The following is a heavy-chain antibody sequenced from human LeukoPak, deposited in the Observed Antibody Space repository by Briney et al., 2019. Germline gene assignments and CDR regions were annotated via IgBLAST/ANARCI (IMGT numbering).Heavy chain of an antibody. J-gene: IGHJ5*02. CDR2: IYYSGST. Sequence: SETLSLTCTVSGGSISSSSYYWGWIRQPPGAGLEWIGSIYYSGSTDYNPSLKSRVTISVDTSKNQFSLRLSSVTAADTAVYYCARESLTWLQSRTSWFDPWGQGTLVTVSS. CDR1: GGSISSSSYY. D-gene: IGHD5-24*01. CDR3: ARESLTWLQSRTSWFDP. V-gene: IGHV4-39*07.